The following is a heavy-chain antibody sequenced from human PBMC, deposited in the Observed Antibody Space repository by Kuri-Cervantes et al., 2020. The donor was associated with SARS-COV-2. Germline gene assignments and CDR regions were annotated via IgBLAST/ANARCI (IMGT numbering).Heavy chain of an antibody. CDR2: INHSGST. CDR3: ARLHDNYDSSGYGPE. D-gene: IGHD3-22*01. Sequence: GSLRLSCAVYGGSFSGYYWSWIRQPPGKGLEWIGEINHSGSTNYNPSLKSRVTISVDTSKNQFSLKLSSVTAADTAVYYCARLHDNYDSSGYGPEWGQGTLVTVSS. J-gene: IGHJ4*02. V-gene: IGHV4-34*01. CDR1: GGSFSGYY.